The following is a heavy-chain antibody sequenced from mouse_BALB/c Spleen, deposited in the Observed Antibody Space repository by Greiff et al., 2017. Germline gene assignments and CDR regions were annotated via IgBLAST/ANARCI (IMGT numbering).Heavy chain of an antibody. J-gene: IGHJ2*01. V-gene: IGHV2-6-5*01. D-gene: IGHD2-14*01. CDR2: IWGGGST. CDR1: GFSLTDYG. Sequence: VQLQQSGPGLVAPSQSLSITCTVSGFSLTDYGVSWIRQPPGKGLEWLGVIWGGGSTYYNSALKSRLSISKDNSKSQVFLKMNSRQTDDTAMYYGAKQGPGVRSNFDYWGEGTTLTVSS. CDR3: AKQGPGVRSNFDY.